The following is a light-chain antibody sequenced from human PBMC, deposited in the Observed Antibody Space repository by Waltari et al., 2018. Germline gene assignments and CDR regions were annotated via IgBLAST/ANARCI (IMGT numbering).Light chain of an antibody. Sequence: IQMTQSPSSLSASVGDRATITCQASQDISNYLNWYQQKPGKAPKLLIYDASNLETGVPSRFSGSGSGTDFTFTISSLQPEDIATYYCQQYDNLPRTFGQGTKVEIK. V-gene: IGKV1-33*01. CDR1: QDISNY. CDR3: QQYDNLPRT. CDR2: DAS. J-gene: IGKJ1*01.